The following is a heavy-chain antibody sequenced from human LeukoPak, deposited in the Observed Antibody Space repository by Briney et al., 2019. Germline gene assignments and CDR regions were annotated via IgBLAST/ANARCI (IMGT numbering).Heavy chain of an antibody. CDR3: ARDSGTVSDAFDI. CDR1: GYTFISYY. Sequence: ASVKVSCKASGYTFISYYIHLVRQAPGQGLEWMGIINPSGGSTRYAQKFQGRVTMTRDTSTGTIYMELSSLRSEDTAVYFYARDSGTVSDAFDIWGQGTMVTVSS. V-gene: IGHV1-46*01. J-gene: IGHJ3*02. D-gene: IGHD4-11*01. CDR2: INPSGGST.